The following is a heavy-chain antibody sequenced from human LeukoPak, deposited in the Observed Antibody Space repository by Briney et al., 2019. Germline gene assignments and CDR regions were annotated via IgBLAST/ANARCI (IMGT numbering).Heavy chain of an antibody. CDR1: GYTFTSYG. CDR3: ARTYDNLTGYPFDY. V-gene: IGHV1-18*01. CDR2: ISAYNGNT. J-gene: IGHJ4*02. D-gene: IGHD3-9*01. Sequence: ASVKVSCKASGYTFTSYGISWVRQAPGQGLEWMGWISAYNGNTNYAQKLQGRVTMTTDTYTSTAYMELRSLRSDDTAVYYCARTYDNLTGYPFDYWGQGTLVTVSS.